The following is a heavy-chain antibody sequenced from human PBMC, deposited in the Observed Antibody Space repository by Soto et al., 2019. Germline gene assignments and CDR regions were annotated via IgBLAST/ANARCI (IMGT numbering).Heavy chain of an antibody. J-gene: IGHJ4*02. D-gene: IGHD3-3*01. CDR1: GGSSIGYY. CDR3: AIRFWSGYYIARNY. Sequence: SETLSLTCAVFGGSSIGYYWNWILQPPWKGLEWIGEINPRGSTNYNPSLKSRVTMSVDSSKNQFSLKLNFVSAADTAVYYCAIRFWSGYYIARNYWGQGTLVTVSS. V-gene: IGHV4-34*01. CDR2: INPRGST.